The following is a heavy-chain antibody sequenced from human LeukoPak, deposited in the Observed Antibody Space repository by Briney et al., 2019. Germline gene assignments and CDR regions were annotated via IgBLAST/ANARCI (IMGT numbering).Heavy chain of an antibody. Sequence: QPGGSLRLSCAASGFTFSAYAMAWVRQAPGKGLEWVSTISGSGGTTYSADSVKGRFTTSRDNSKNILYLQVDSLRAGDTAVYYRAKDYYYDSSGYYYGDAFDIWGQGTMVTVSS. CDR2: ISGSGGTT. CDR1: GFTFSAYA. D-gene: IGHD3-22*01. V-gene: IGHV3-23*01. J-gene: IGHJ3*02. CDR3: AKDYYYDSSGYYYGDAFDI.